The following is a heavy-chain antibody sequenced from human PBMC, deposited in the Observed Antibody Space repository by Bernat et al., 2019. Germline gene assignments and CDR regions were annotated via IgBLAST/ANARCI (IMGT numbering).Heavy chain of an antibody. D-gene: IGHD3-3*01. CDR3: ARVLRFLEWTSWRIAFDI. Sequence: QVQLVQSGAEVKKPGSSVKVSCKASGGTFSSYAISWVRQAPGQGLEWMGGIIPIFGTANYAQKFPGRVTITADESTSTAYMELSSLRSEDTAVYYCARVLRFLEWTSWRIAFDIWGQGTMVTVSS. V-gene: IGHV1-69*01. CDR2: IIPIFGTA. CDR1: GGTFSSYA. J-gene: IGHJ3*02.